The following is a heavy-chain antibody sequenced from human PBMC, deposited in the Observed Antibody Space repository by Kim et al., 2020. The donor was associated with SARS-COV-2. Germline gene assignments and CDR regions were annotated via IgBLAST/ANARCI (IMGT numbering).Heavy chain of an antibody. D-gene: IGHD3-10*01. V-gene: IGHV3-21*01. CDR2: ISSSSSYI. CDR3: ARGVPPPPMVRGVGYFDY. CDR1: GFTFSSYS. Sequence: GGSLRLSCAASGFTFSSYSMNWVRQAPGKGLEWVSSISSSSSYIYYADSVKGRFTISRDNAKNSLYLQMNSLRAEDTAVYYCARGVPPPPMVRGVGYFDYWGQGTLVTVSS. J-gene: IGHJ4*02.